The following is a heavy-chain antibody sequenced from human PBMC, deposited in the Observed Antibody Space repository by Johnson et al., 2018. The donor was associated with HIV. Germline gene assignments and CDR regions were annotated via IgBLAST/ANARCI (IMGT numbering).Heavy chain of an antibody. CDR1: GFTVSSNY. CDR3: AKSTQANILRESGPYGAFDI. CDR2: IYSGSI. V-gene: IGHV3-66*01. D-gene: IGHD3-10*01. J-gene: IGHJ3*02. Sequence: VQLVESGGGLVQRGGSLRLSCAASGFTVSSNYMTWVRQAPGKGLEWVSVIYSGSIGYADSVKGRFTVSRDNAKNSLYLQMNSLRAEDMAVYYCAKSTQANILRESGPYGAFDIWGQGTMVTVSS.